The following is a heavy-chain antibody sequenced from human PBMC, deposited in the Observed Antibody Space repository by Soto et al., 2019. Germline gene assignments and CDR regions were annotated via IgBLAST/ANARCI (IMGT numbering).Heavy chain of an antibody. Sequence: SETLSLTCTVSGGSISSYYWSWIRQPPGKGLEWIGYIYYSGSTNYNPSLKSRVTISVDTSKNQFSLKLSSVTAADTAVYYCARLGGGSFPASGPTKNWFDPWGQGTLVTVSS. CDR2: IYYSGST. D-gene: IGHD3-10*01. CDR1: GGSISSYY. CDR3: ARLGGGSFPASGPTKNWFDP. V-gene: IGHV4-59*08. J-gene: IGHJ5*02.